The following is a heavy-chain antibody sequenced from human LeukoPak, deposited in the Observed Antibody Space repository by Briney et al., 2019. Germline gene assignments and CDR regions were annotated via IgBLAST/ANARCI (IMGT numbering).Heavy chain of an antibody. CDR2: IYSGGST. CDR3: AIDYHDYYDSSGYFDN. D-gene: IGHD3-22*01. V-gene: IGHV3-66*02. J-gene: IGHJ4*02. Sequence: PGGSLRLSCAASGFTVSSNYMSWVRQAPGKGLEWVSVIYSGGSTYYADSVKGRFTISRDNSKNTLYLQMNSLRAEDTAVYYCAIDYHDYYDSSGYFDNWGQGTLVTVSP. CDR1: GFTVSSNY.